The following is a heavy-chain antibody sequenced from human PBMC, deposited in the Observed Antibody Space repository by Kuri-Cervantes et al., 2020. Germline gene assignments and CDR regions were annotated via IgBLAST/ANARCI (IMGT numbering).Heavy chain of an antibody. Sequence: GESLKISCAASGFTFSSYWMSWVRQAPGKGLEWVANIKQDGSEKYYVDSVKGRFTISRDNAKNSLYLQMNSLRAEDTAVYYCAKVGFWSGYYGMDVWGQGTTVTVSS. CDR2: IKQDGSEK. CDR3: AKVGFWSGYYGMDV. J-gene: IGHJ6*02. D-gene: IGHD3-3*01. CDR1: GFTFSSYW. V-gene: IGHV3-7*03.